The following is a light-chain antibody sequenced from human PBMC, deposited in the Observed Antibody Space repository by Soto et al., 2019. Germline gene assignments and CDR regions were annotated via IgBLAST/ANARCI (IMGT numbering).Light chain of an antibody. J-gene: IGKJ1*01. CDR2: KAS. CDR1: QTISSW. CDR3: QHYNSYSEA. V-gene: IGKV1-5*03. Sequence: DIQMTQSPGTLSGSVGDRVTITCRASQTISSWLAWYQQKPGKAAKLLIYKASTLKSGVPSRFSGSGSGTEFTLTISSLQPDDFATYYCQHYNSYSEAFGQGTKVDIK.